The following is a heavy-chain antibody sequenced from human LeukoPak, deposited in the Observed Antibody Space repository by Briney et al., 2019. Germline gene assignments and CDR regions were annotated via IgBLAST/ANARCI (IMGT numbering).Heavy chain of an antibody. CDR1: GFTFSSYA. Sequence: GGSLRLSCAAPGFTFSSYAMSWVRQAPGKGLEWVSGISGSGGSTYYADSVKGRFTISRDNSKNTLYLQMNSLRAEDTAVYYCAKDLYDRSGISPYYFDYWGQGTLVTVSS. CDR2: ISGSGGST. V-gene: IGHV3-23*01. CDR3: AKDLYDRSGISPYYFDY. J-gene: IGHJ4*02. D-gene: IGHD3-22*01.